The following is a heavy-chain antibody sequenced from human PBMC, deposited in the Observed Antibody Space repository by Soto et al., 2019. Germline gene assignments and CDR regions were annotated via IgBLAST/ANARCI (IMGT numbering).Heavy chain of an antibody. CDR3: TTEYMHTIRAPFDY. V-gene: IGHV3-15*07. CDR1: GFTFSNAW. Sequence: GGSLRLSCAASGFTFSNAWMNWVRQAPGKGLEWVGRIKSKTDGGTTDYAAPVKGRFTISRDDSKNTLYLQMNSLKTEDTAVYYCTTEYMHTIRAPFDYWGQGTLVTVSS. D-gene: IGHD3-10*01. J-gene: IGHJ4*02. CDR2: IKSKTDGGTT.